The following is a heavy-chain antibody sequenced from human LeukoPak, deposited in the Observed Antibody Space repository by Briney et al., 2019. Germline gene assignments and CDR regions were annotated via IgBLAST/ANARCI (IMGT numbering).Heavy chain of an antibody. CDR1: GYTFTSYD. J-gene: IGHJ6*02. CDR2: MNPNSGNT. V-gene: IGHV1-8*01. Sequence: ASVKVSCKASGYTFTSYDINWVRQATGQGLEWMGWMNPNSGNTGYAQEFQGRVTMTRNTSISTAYMELSSLRSEDTAVYYCARDRGSSWYYYYYGMDVWGQGTTVTVSS. CDR3: ARDRGSSWYYYYYGMDV. D-gene: IGHD6-13*01.